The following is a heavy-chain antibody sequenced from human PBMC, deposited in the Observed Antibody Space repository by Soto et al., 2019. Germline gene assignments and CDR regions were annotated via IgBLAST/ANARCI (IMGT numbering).Heavy chain of an antibody. CDR1: GVPFSHYW. D-gene: IGHD6-13*01. CDR2: INQDGSVK. V-gene: IGHV3-7*01. Sequence: PGGSLRLSCASSGVPFSHYWMSWVRQAPEKGLEWVANINQDGSVKYLVDAVKGQFTISRDNTKNSVFLQMNGLRAEDTSVYYCARETTAADYWGQGVLVTVSS. J-gene: IGHJ4*02. CDR3: ARETTAADY.